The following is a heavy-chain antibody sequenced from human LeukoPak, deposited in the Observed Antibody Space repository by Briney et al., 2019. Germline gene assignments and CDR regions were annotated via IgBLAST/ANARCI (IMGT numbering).Heavy chain of an antibody. D-gene: IGHD3-10*02. J-gene: IGHJ6*04. CDR3: AELGITMIGGV. Sequence: GGTLRLSCAATGFTFSSYAMSWVRQAPGKGLEWVSAISGSGGSTYYADSVKGRFTISRDNSKNTLYLQMNSLRAEDTAVYYCAELGITMIGGVWGKGTTVTISS. CDR2: ISGSGGST. CDR1: GFTFSSYA. V-gene: IGHV3-23*01.